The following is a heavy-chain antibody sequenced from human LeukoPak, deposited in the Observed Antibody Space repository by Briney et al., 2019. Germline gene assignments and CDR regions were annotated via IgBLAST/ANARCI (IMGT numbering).Heavy chain of an antibody. Sequence: GGSLRLSCAASGFTFSSYGMHWVRQAPGKGLEWVAFIRYDGSNKYYADSVKGRFTISRDNSKNTVDLQMNSLRPEDTAVYYCAKGIKYYSVASDHTFADWGQGTMVSVSS. CDR2: IRYDGSNK. CDR1: GFTFSSYG. CDR3: AKGIKYYSVASDHTFAD. D-gene: IGHD5-12*01. J-gene: IGHJ3*01. V-gene: IGHV3-30*02.